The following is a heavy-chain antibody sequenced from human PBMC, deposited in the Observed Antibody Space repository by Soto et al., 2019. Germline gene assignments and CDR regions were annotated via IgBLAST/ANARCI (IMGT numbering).Heavy chain of an antibody. J-gene: IGHJ3*02. V-gene: IGHV3-15*07. CDR1: GFTFKNAW. CDR2: IQSKTDGGTT. D-gene: IGHD1-20*01. Sequence: EAQLVESGGGLVKPGGSLRLSCAASGFTFKNAWMNWVRQAPGKGLEWVGRIQSKTDGGTTDYAAPVKGRFTISRDDSENTLSLQMNSLKVEDTAMYYCTTRPYNWAFDIWGQGTMVTVSS. CDR3: TTRPYNWAFDI.